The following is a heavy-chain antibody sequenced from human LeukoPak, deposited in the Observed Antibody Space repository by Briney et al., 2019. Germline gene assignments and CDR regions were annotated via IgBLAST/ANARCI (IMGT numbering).Heavy chain of an antibody. D-gene: IGHD3-10*01. CDR3: ARSQNYYGSGDY. Sequence: GASVKVSCKASGYTFTCYYMHWVRQAPGQGLEWMGWINPNSGGTNYAQKFQGWVTMTRDTSISTAYMELSRLRSDDTAVYYCARSQNYYGSGDYWSPGTLVTVSS. CDR2: INPNSGGT. V-gene: IGHV1-2*04. J-gene: IGHJ4*02. CDR1: GYTFTCYY.